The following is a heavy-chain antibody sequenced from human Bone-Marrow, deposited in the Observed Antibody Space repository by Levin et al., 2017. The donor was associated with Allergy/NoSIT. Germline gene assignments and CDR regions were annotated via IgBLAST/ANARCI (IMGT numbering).Heavy chain of an antibody. CDR2: IWYDGSNK. J-gene: IGHJ4*02. CDR1: GFPFSSYG. D-gene: IGHD3-10*01. Sequence: GGSLRLSCAASGFPFSSYGMHWVRQGPGKGLEWVASIWYDGSNKYYADSVKGRFTISRDNSKNTVYLEMNGLRADDTATYHCARDRPGSYFWFWGQGTLVTVSS. CDR3: ARDRPGSYFWF. V-gene: IGHV3-33*01.